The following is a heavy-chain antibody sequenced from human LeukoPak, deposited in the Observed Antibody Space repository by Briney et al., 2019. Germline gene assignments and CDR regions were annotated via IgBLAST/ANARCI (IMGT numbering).Heavy chain of an antibody. CDR2: ISSSGSTI. CDR3: ARSRQSLTTPDY. CDR1: GFTFSDYY. J-gene: IGHJ4*02. Sequence: GGSLRLSCAASGFTFSDYYMSWIRQAPGKGLEWVSYISSSGSTIYYADSVKGRFTIPRDNAKNSLYLQMNSLRAEDTAVYYCARSRQSLTTPDYWGQGTLVTVSS. D-gene: IGHD3-16*02. V-gene: IGHV3-11*04.